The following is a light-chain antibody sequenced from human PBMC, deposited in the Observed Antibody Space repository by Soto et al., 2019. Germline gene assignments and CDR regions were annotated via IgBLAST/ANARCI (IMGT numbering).Light chain of an antibody. CDR3: LQDYNYPRT. Sequence: AIQMTQSPSSLSASVGDRVTISCRASQGIRNDLGWYQQKPGKAPKLLIYAASRLESGVTSRFSGFGSGTDFTLTISSLQPEDFATYYWLQDYNYPRTFGQGTKVDIK. CDR1: QGIRND. CDR2: AAS. V-gene: IGKV1-6*01. J-gene: IGKJ1*01.